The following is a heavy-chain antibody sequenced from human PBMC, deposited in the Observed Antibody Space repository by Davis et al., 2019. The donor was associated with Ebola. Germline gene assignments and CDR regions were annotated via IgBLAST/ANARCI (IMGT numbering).Heavy chain of an antibody. Sequence: ASVKVSCKASGYTFTGYYMHWVRQAPGQGLEWMGRINPNSGGTNYAQKFQGRVTMTRDTSISTAYMELSRLRSDDTAVYYCVTGFCSSTSCYPHVDYWGQGTLVTVSS. J-gene: IGHJ4*02. CDR2: INPNSGGT. V-gene: IGHV1-2*06. CDR1: GYTFTGYY. CDR3: VTGFCSSTSCYPHVDY. D-gene: IGHD2-2*01.